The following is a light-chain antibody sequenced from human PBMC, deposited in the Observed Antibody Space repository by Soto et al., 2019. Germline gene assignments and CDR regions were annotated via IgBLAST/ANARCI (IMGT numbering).Light chain of an antibody. CDR1: QSVSSY. CDR2: DAS. CDR3: QQYNKWPPWT. J-gene: IGKJ1*01. Sequence: EIVLTQSPAILSVSPGERATLSCRASQSVSSYLAWYQQKPGQAPRLLIYDASNRATGIPARFSGSGSGTEFTLTINSLQSEDFAIYYCQQYNKWPPWTFGQGTKVDIK. V-gene: IGKV3D-15*01.